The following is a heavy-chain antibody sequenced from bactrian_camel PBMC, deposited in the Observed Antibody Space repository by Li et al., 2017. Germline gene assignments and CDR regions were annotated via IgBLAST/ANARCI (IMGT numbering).Heavy chain of an antibody. J-gene: IGHJ4*01. CDR1: GFTLKGAD. V-gene: IGHV3S61*01. D-gene: IGHD5*01. CDR3: AAGAAGPRPEMPDIVRRCGGWEYLY. CDR2: VSSEGST. Sequence: HVQLVESGGGSVQAGGSLRLSCAAPGFTLKGADIGWYREGPGRECTLVSSVSSEGSTYYDDTVKGRFTISQDNAQNMVFLQMDNLQEGDSAVYYCAAGAAGPRPEMPDIVRRCGGWEYLYWGQGTQVTVS.